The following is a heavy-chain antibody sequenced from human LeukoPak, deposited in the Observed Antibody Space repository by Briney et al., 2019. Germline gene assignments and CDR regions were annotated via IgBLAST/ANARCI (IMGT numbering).Heavy chain of an antibody. D-gene: IGHD1/OR15-1a*01. CDR2: ISSSSGTI. J-gene: IGHJ4*02. V-gene: IGHV3-48*01. CDR1: GFTFSHYS. CDR3: ARDQARITGTDY. Sequence: GGSLRLSCAASGFTFSHYSMNWVRQAPGKGLEWVSYISSSSGTIFYADSVKGRFTISRDNAKNSLYLQMNSLRSDDTAVYYCARDQARITGTDYWGQGTLVTVSS.